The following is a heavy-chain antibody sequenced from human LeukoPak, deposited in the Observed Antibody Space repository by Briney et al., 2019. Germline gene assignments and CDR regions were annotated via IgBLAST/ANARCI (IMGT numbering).Heavy chain of an antibody. CDR1: GFTFSSYG. Sequence: PGGSLRLSCAASGFTFSSYGMNWVRQAPGKGLEWVSSISSSNSYVYYADSVKGRFTISRDNAKNSLYLQMNSLRAEDTAVYYCARHFYSGSYAFDYWGQGTPVTVSS. V-gene: IGHV3-21*01. J-gene: IGHJ4*02. CDR3: ARHFYSGSYAFDY. CDR2: ISSSNSYV. D-gene: IGHD1-26*01.